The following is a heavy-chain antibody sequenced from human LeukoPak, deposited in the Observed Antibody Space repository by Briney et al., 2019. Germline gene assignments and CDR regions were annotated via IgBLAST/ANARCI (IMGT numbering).Heavy chain of an antibody. CDR3: ARRVDATRWFDP. J-gene: IGHJ5*02. Sequence: PGGSLRLSCAASGFTFSNYFMHWVHQDPGKGLVWVSRINSDGTSTMYADSVKGRFTISRDNAKNMLYMQMNSLRDEDTAVYYCARRVDATRWFDPWGQGTLVTVSS. CDR2: INSDGTST. V-gene: IGHV3-74*03. CDR1: GFTFSNYF. D-gene: IGHD2-15*01.